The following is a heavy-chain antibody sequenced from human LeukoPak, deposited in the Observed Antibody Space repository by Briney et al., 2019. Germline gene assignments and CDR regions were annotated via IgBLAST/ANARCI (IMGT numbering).Heavy chain of an antibody. V-gene: IGHV3-23*01. CDR3: AKGYIQLWWFDY. D-gene: IGHD2-21*01. Sequence: GGSLRLSCAASGFTFSTYAMSWVRQAPGKGLQWVSLISGSGDGAHYADSVKGRFTVSRDNSKNTVYLQMTNLRAEDTAVYYCAKGYIQLWWFDYWGQGTLVTVSS. CDR1: GFTFSTYA. J-gene: IGHJ4*02. CDR2: ISGSGDGA.